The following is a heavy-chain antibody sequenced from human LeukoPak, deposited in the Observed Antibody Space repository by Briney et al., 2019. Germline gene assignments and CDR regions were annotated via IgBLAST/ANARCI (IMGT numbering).Heavy chain of an antibody. CDR2: IIPIFGTA. Sequence: SVKVSCKASGGTFSSYAISWVRQAPGPGLEWMGRIIPIFGTANYAQKFQGRGTITADKSTSTAYMELSSLRSEDTAVYYCATGTKDFDYWGQGTLVTVSS. D-gene: IGHD1-26*01. CDR3: ATGTKDFDY. V-gene: IGHV1-69*06. CDR1: GGTFSSYA. J-gene: IGHJ4*02.